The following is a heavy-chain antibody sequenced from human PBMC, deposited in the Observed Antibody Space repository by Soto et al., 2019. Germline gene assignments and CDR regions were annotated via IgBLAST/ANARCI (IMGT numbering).Heavy chain of an antibody. J-gene: IGHJ4*02. V-gene: IGHV3-66*01. CDR1: GVSVSNNF. CDR3: ARNVPVTPLGY. D-gene: IGHD4-17*01. Sequence: EVQLVESGGDLVQPGGSLRLSCAASGVSVSNNFMSWVRQAPGKGLEWVSIIYSGGVTQYADSVKGRFTISRDNYKNTVYLQMKSLRVEDTAVYYCARNVPVTPLGYWGQGTLVTVSS. CDR2: IYSGGVT.